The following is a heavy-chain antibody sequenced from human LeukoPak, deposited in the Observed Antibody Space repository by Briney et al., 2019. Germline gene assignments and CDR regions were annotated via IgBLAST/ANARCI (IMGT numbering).Heavy chain of an antibody. Sequence: GGSLRLSCAASGFTFNSYSMNWVRQAPGKGLEWVSYISGSTSTIYYADSVKGRFTISRDNAKNSLYLQMSSLRDEDTAVYYCARGINYFDDWGQGTLVTVSS. CDR2: ISGSTSTI. J-gene: IGHJ4*02. V-gene: IGHV3-48*02. CDR3: ARGINYFDD. CDR1: GFTFNSYS.